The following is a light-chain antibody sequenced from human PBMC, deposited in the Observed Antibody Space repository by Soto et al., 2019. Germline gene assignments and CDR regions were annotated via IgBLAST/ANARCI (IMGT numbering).Light chain of an antibody. CDR1: QSVSSH. CDR2: DAS. CDR3: QQRSNWPLT. Sequence: EIMLTQSPATLSLSPGERATLSCRASQSVSSHLAWYQQKPGQAPRLLIYDASNRATGIPARFSGSGSGTDFTLTISSLEPEDFAVYYCQQRSNWPLTFGQGTKVDIK. V-gene: IGKV3-11*01. J-gene: IGKJ3*01.